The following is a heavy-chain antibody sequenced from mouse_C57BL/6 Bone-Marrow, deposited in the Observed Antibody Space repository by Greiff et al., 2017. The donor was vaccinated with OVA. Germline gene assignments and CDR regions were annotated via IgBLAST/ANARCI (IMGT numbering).Heavy chain of an antibody. D-gene: IGHD1-1*01. CDR3: ARATVVADAMDY. J-gene: IGHJ4*01. CDR2: SRNKANDYTT. V-gene: IGHV7-1*01. CDR1: GFTFSDFY. Sequence: EVKLMESGGGLVQSGRSLRLSCATSGFTFSDFYMEWVRQAPGKGLEWIAASRNKANDYTTEYSAAVKGRFIVSRDTSQSILYLQMNARRAEDTAIYYCARATVVADAMDYWGQGTSVTVSS.